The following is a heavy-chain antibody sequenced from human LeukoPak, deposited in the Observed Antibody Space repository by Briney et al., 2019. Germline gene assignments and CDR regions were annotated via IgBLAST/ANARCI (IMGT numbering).Heavy chain of an antibody. D-gene: IGHD1-1*01. V-gene: IGHV3-21*01. CDR2: ISRSSSYI. Sequence: GGSLRLSCAASGFTFSSYSMNWVRQAPGKGLEWVSSISRSSSYIYYADSVKGRFTISRDNAKNSLYLQMNSLRAEDPAVYYCARDGAGRVPNYYYYYMDVRGKGTTVTVPS. CDR3: ARDGAGRVPNYYYYYMDV. CDR1: GFTFSSYS. J-gene: IGHJ6*03.